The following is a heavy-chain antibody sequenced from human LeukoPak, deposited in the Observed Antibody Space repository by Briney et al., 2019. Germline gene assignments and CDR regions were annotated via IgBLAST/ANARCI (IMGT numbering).Heavy chain of an antibody. CDR1: GGTFSSYA. D-gene: IGHD3-9*01. V-gene: IGHV1-69*04. CDR3: ATGYNVYYFDY. Sequence: ASVKVSCKASGGTFSSYAISWVRQAPGQGLEWMGRIIPILGIANYAQKFQGRVTITADKSTSTAYMELSSLRSEDTAVYYCATGYNVYYFDYWGQGTLVTVSS. J-gene: IGHJ4*02. CDR2: IIPILGIA.